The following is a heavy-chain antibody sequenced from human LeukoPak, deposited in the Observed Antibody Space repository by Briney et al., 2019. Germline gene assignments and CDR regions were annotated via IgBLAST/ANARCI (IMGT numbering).Heavy chain of an antibody. J-gene: IGHJ4*02. CDR3: TRKSPGSYYDY. D-gene: IGHD3-10*01. CDR1: GGSFSGYY. V-gene: IGHV4-34*01. CDR2: INHSGST. Sequence: SETPSLTCAVYGGSFSGYYWSWIRQPPGKGLEWIGEINHSGSTNYNPSLKSRVTISVDTSKNQFSLKLSSVTAADTAVYYCTRKSPGSYYDYWGQGTLVTVSS.